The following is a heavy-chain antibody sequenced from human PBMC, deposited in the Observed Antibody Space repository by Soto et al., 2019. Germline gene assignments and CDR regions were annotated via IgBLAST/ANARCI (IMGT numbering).Heavy chain of an antibody. CDR1: GASINNYY. V-gene: IGHV4-4*07. J-gene: IGHJ4*02. D-gene: IGHD5-18*01. CDR2: IYTNRRT. CDR3: GRDGDGYSPDY. Sequence: SETLSLTCTVSGASINNYYWSWIRQPAGKGLGWIGRIYTNRRTNYNPSLKSRVTMSVDASENQFSLMLSSVTAADTAVYYCGRDGDGYSPDYWGQGTLVTVSS.